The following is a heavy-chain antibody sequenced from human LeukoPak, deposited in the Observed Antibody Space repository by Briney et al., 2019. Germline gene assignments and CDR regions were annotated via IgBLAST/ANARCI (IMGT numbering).Heavy chain of an antibody. V-gene: IGHV3-7*03. CDR1: GFTFSNYW. J-gene: IGHJ4*02. Sequence: PGGSLRLSCAASGFTFSNYWMNWVRQAPGKGLEWVANIKQDGSEIFYVDSVKGRFTISRDNAKNSLYLQMNSLRAEDTALYYCAKADLPPTYYDILTGYGFDYWGQGTLVTVS. CDR2: IKQDGSEI. D-gene: IGHD3-9*01. CDR3: AKADLPPTYYDILTGYGFDY.